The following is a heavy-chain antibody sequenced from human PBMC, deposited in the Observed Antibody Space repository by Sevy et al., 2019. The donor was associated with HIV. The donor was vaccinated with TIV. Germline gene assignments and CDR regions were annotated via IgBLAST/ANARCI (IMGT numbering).Heavy chain of an antibody. CDR3: AREGGEIAARPDQLPFDY. D-gene: IGHD6-6*01. Sequence: GGSLRLSCAASGFTFSSYAMHWVRQTPGKGLEWVAVISYDGSNKYYADSVKGRFTISRDNSKNTLYLQMNSLRAEDTAVYYCAREGGEIAARPDQLPFDYLGQGTLVTVSS. CDR1: GFTFSSYA. V-gene: IGHV3-30-3*01. CDR2: ISYDGSNK. J-gene: IGHJ4*02.